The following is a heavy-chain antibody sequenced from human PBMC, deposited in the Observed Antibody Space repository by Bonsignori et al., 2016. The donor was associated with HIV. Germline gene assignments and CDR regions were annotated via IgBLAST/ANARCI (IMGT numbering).Heavy chain of an antibody. CDR1: GFSVNSDD. CDR3: VNDCSGXGCSGY. J-gene: IGHJ4*01. V-gene: IGHV3-48*01. Sequence: EVQLVESGGGLVQPGGSLRLSCAASGFSVNSDDMNWVRQAPGKGLEWVSYITRGSVAIYYADSVKGRFITSRDSAKDLLYLQMNSLRADDSAVYYCVNDCSGXGCSGYWG. D-gene: IGHD2-15*01. CDR2: ITRGSVAI.